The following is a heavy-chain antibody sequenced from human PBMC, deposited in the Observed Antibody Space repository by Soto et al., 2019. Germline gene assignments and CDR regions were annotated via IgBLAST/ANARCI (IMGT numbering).Heavy chain of an antibody. Sequence: GGSLRLSCEASGSTISNYGMTWVRQAPGKGLEWVSAISGRDGYTYYADSVKGRFTISRDNSKNTLYLQMNSLTAEDTAIYYCAKVERMTPYTHLRWGQGTLVTVSS. CDR3: AKVERMTPYTHLR. CDR2: ISGRDGYT. V-gene: IGHV3-23*01. CDR1: GSTISNYG. D-gene: IGHD1-1*01. J-gene: IGHJ4*02.